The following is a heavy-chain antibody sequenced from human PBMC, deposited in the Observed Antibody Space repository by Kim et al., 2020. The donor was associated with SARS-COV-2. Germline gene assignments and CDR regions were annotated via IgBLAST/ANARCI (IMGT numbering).Heavy chain of an antibody. CDR2: ICYDGSNK. D-gene: IGHD2-2*01. CDR1: GFTFSSYG. CDR3: VRGYCSSASCYYFDY. Sequence: GGSLRLSCAASGFTFSSYGMHWVRQAPGKGLEWVAVICYDGSNKYYEDSVKGRFTISRDNSKNTLYLQMDSLRAEDTAVYSCVRGYCSSASCYYFDYWGQGTLVTVSS. J-gene: IGHJ4*02. V-gene: IGHV3-33*01.